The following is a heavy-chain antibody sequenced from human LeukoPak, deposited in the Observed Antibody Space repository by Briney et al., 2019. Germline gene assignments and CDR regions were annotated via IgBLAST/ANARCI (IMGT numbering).Heavy chain of an antibody. D-gene: IGHD6-19*01. CDR3: ARSVSGSSGWYYNY. J-gene: IGHJ4*02. V-gene: IGHV4-34*01. CDR1: GGSFSGYH. Sequence: SETLSLTCAVYGGSFSGYHWSWIRQPPGKGLEWIGEINHSGSTNYNPSLKSRVTISVDTSKNQFSLKLSSVTAADTAVYYCARSVSGSSGWYYNYWGQGTPVTVSS. CDR2: INHSGST.